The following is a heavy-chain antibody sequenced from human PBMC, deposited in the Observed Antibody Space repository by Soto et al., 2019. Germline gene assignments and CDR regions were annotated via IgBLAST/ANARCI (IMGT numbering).Heavy chain of an antibody. CDR3: ARVRSSPWEWLYHRYGMDV. CDR2: INPSGGST. D-gene: IGHD3-3*01. V-gene: IGHV1-46*01. J-gene: IGHJ6*04. Sequence: APVKVSCKASGYTFTSDYMHRVRQAPGQGLEWMGIINPSGGSTSYAQKFQGRVTMTRDTSTSTVYMELSSLRSEDTAVYYCARVRSSPWEWLYHRYGMDVWGEGTTVTVSS. CDR1: GYTFTSDY.